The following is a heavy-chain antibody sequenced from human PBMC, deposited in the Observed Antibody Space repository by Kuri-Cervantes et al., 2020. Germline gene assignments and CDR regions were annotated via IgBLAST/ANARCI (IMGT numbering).Heavy chain of an antibody. CDR1: GYTFTGYY. CDR3: AREYSGSYAYYFDY. J-gene: IGHJ4*02. D-gene: IGHD1-26*01. V-gene: IGHV1-2*02. CDR2: INPNSGGT. Sequence: ASVKVSCKASGYTFTGYYMHWVRQAPGQGLEWMGWINPNSGGTSYAQKFQGRVTMTRDTSISTAYMELSRLRSDDTAVYYCAREYSGSYAYYFDYWGQGTLVTVSS.